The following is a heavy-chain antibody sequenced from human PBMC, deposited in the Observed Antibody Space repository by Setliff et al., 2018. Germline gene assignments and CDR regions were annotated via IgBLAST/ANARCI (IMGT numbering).Heavy chain of an antibody. V-gene: IGHV5-51*01. CDR1: GYSFTSYW. D-gene: IGHD6-6*01. J-gene: IGHJ5*02. CDR3: ARSRSSSPWNNWFDP. Sequence: GESLKISCKGSGYSFTSYWIGWVRQMPGKGLEWMGIIYPGDSDTRYSPSFQGQVTISADKSISTAYLQWSSLKASDTATYYCARSRSSSPWNNWFDPWGQGTLVTVSS. CDR2: IYPGDSDT.